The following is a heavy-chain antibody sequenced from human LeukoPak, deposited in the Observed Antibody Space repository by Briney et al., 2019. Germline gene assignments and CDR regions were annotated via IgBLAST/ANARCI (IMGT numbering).Heavy chain of an antibody. V-gene: IGHV3-23*01. J-gene: IGHJ4*02. CDR3: AKDSEWLLALYFDY. D-gene: IGHD3-3*01. Sequence: GGSLRLSCAASGFTFSSYAMSWVRQAPGKGLEWVSAISGSGGGTYYADSVKGRFTISRDNSKNTLYLQMNSLRAEDTAVYYCAKDSEWLLALYFDYWGQGTLVTVSS. CDR1: GFTFSSYA. CDR2: ISGSGGGT.